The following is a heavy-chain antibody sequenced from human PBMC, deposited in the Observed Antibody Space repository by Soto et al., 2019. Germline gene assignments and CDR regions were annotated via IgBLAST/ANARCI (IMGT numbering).Heavy chain of an antibody. CDR3: AGHPDYHDSVGYCFFDY. J-gene: IGHJ4*02. Sequence: QVQLVQSGAEVKKPGASVKVSCKASGDTLSSYGMIWVRQAPGQGREGRGWISAYNGHTKYKKKFQGKVTMNTDTSTTKVYMELRSLRADYPAVYCCAGHPDYHDSVGYCFFDYWGEGPLVTVSS. V-gene: IGHV1-18*04. CDR2: ISAYNGHT. CDR1: GDTLSSYG. D-gene: IGHD3-22*01.